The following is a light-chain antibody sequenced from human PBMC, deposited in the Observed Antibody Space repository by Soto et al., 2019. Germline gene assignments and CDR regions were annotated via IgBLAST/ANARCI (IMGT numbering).Light chain of an antibody. J-gene: IGKJ1*01. Sequence: DIQMTQSPSTLSASVGDRVTITCRASQSISSWLAWYQQKPGKAPKLLIYDASSLESGVPSRFSGGGSGTDFTLTISSLHSDDFATYYCQQYDYSRTFGRGTKVDI. V-gene: IGKV1-5*01. CDR1: QSISSW. CDR3: QQYDYSRT. CDR2: DAS.